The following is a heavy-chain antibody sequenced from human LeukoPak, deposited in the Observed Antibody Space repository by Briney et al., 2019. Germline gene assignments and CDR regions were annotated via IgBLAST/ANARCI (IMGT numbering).Heavy chain of an antibody. Sequence: SETLSLTCTVSGGSISTTNYYWGWIRQSPGKGLEWFGCVYYSGSTYYNPSLKSRVTISVDTSKNQFSLKLSSVTAADTAVYYCARHYSSYYYDSSGYYGLFDYWGQGTLVTVSS. CDR2: VYYSGST. D-gene: IGHD3-22*01. CDR3: ARHYSSYYYDSSGYYGLFDY. CDR1: GGSISTTNYY. J-gene: IGHJ4*02. V-gene: IGHV4-39*01.